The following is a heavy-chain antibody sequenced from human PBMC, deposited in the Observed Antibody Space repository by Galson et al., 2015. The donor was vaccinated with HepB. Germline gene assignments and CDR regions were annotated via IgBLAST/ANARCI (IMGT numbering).Heavy chain of an antibody. D-gene: IGHD3-10*01. Sequence: SVKVSCKASGYTFTSYGISWVRQAPGQGLEWMGWISAYNGNTNYAQKFQGRVTMTTDTSTSTAYMELRSLRSDDTAVYYCARTTRFGELLAMWEYYFDYWGQGTLVTVSS. J-gene: IGHJ4*02. V-gene: IGHV1-18*01. CDR1: GYTFTSYG. CDR2: ISAYNGNT. CDR3: ARTTRFGELLAMWEYYFDY.